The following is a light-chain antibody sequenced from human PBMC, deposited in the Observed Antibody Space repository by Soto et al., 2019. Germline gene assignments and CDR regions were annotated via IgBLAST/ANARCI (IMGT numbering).Light chain of an antibody. V-gene: IGKV2-28*01. CDR1: QSLLHSNGYKY. CDR3: MQSLQTPWT. CDR2: LGS. J-gene: IGKJ1*01. Sequence: DIVMTQSPLSLPVTPGEPASISCRSSQSLLHSNGYKYLDWYLQKPGQSPQLLICLGSNRASGVPDRFSGSGSGTDFTLKISRVEAVDVGVYYCMQSLQTPWTFGQGTKVEIK.